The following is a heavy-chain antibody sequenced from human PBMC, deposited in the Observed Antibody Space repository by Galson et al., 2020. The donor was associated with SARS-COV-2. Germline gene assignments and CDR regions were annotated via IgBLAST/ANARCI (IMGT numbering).Heavy chain of an antibody. CDR3: WDEDY. V-gene: IGHV1-69*05. CDR2: FIPMFGTT. J-gene: IGHJ4*02. Sequence: ASVKVSCKASGGTFSSFVISWVRQTRGQGLEWMGGFIPMFGTTSYAPKFQGRLTIITDESATTMELVSLTTNDTAVYYCWDEDYWGQGTLVTVSS. D-gene: IGHD1-26*01. CDR1: GGTFSSFV.